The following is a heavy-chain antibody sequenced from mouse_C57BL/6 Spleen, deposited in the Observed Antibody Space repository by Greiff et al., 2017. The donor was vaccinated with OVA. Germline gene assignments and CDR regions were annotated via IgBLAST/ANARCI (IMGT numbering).Heavy chain of an antibody. CDR3: ANSYDYEAWFAY. D-gene: IGHD2-4*01. CDR1: GYTFTSYW. Sequence: QVQLQQPGAELVMPGASVKLSCKASGYTFTSYWMHWVKQRPGQGLEWIGEIDPSDSYTNYNQKFKGKSTLTVDKSSSTAYMQLSSLTSEDSAVYYGANSYDYEAWFAYWGQGTLVTVSA. J-gene: IGHJ3*01. V-gene: IGHV1-69*01. CDR2: IDPSDSYT.